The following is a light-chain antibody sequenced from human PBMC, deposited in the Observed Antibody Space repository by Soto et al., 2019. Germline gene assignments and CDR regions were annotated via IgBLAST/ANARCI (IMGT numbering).Light chain of an antibody. J-gene: IGKJ3*01. CDR2: AAS. V-gene: IGKV1-39*01. CDR1: QTISSY. Sequence: DIQMTQSPSSLSASVGDRVTITCRASQTISSYLNWYQQKPGRAPKVLIYAASSLQGGVPSRFSGSGSGTDFTLTINSLQPEDFATYFCQQSYTPPFTFGPGTRWISN. CDR3: QQSYTPPFT.